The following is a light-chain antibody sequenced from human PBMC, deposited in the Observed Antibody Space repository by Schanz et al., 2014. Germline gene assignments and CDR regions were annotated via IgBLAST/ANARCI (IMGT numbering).Light chain of an antibody. Sequence: QSALTQPASVSGSPGQSITISCTATGSADGAFTYVSWYQQHPGKAPKLMIYDVSNRPSGVPDRFSGSTSGNTASLTISGLQAEDEADYYCNSYTSSSTLWVFGGGTKLTVL. J-gene: IGLJ3*02. CDR2: DVS. CDR3: NSYTSSSTLWV. V-gene: IGLV2-14*01. CDR1: GSADGAFTY.